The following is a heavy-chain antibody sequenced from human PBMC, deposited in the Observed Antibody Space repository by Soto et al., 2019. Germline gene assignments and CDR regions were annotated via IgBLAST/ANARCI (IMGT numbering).Heavy chain of an antibody. D-gene: IGHD2-15*01. CDR1: GYTVINYG. V-gene: IGHV1-18*01. J-gene: IGHJ4*02. Sequence: QVQLVQSGAEVKKPGASVKVSCQASGYTVINYGISWVRLAPGQGLEWMGWISPYNTNTHYAQKFQGRVTMTTDTSTTTDTSTSTLYMEVRGLRSDDTAVYYCTRDRCSGSTCHFFDYWGQGTLVTVSS. CDR2: ISPYNTNT. CDR3: TRDRCSGSTCHFFDY.